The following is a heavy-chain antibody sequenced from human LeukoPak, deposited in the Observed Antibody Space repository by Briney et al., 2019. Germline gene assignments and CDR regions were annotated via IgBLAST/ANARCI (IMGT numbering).Heavy chain of an antibody. CDR3: AKQAYYVFWGGLYWYFDL. V-gene: IGHV4-34*01. J-gene: IGHJ2*01. Sequence: SETLSLTCAVYGGPFSGYYWSWIRQPPGKGLEWIGEINHSGSTNYNPSLKSRVTISVDTSKNQFSLKLSSVTAADTAVYYCAKQAYYVFWGGLYWYFDLWGRGTLVTVSS. CDR1: GGPFSGYY. D-gene: IGHD3-3*01. CDR2: INHSGST.